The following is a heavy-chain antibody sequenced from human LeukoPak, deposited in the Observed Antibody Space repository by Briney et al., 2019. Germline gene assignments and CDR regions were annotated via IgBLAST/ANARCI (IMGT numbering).Heavy chain of an antibody. CDR2: IYYSGST. CDR1: GGSISSYY. V-gene: IGHV4-59*01. CDR3: ARGRDYVWGSYRYQRRNAFDI. J-gene: IGHJ3*02. D-gene: IGHD3-16*02. Sequence: PSETLSLTCTVSGGSISSYYWSWIRQPPGKGLEWIGYIYYSGSTNYNPSLKSRVTISVDTSKNQFSLKLSSVTAADTAVYYCARGRDYVWGSYRYQRRNAFDIWGQGTMVTVSS.